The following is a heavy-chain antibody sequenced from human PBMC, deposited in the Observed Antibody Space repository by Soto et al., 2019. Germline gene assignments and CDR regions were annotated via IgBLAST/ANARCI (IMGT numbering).Heavy chain of an antibody. D-gene: IGHD2-21*02. CDR1: GFTFNNYA. CDR3: ARGRASDCPGCTQDY. J-gene: IGHJ4*02. V-gene: IGHV3-23*01. Sequence: PGGSLRLSCAASGFTFNNYAMNWVRQAPGKGLEWVAAIADGGGKTYYADSVKGRFTISRDNSKNTLYLQMNSLRAEDTAVYYCARGRASDCPGCTQDYWGQGTLVTVS. CDR2: IADGGGKT.